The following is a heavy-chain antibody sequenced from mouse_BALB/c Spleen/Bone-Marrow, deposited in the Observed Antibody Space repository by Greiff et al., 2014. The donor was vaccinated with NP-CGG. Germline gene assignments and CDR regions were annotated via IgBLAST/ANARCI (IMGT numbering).Heavy chain of an antibody. Sequence: VKLQESGAELVRPGASVKLSCKASGYTFTTFWINWVKQRPGQGLEWIGNIYPSDTYTNYSQDFKDKATLTVDKSSSTAYMQLSSPTSEDSAVYYCTRSRGYFDYWGQGTTLTVSS. CDR1: GYTFTTFW. CDR2: IYPSDTYT. CDR3: TRSRGYFDY. V-gene: IGHV1-69*02. J-gene: IGHJ2*01.